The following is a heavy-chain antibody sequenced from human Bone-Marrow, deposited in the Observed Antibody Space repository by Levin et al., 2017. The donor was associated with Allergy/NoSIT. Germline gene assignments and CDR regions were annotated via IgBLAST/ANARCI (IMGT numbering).Heavy chain of an antibody. V-gene: IGHV1-8*01. CDR1: GYTFTSYD. D-gene: IGHD2-2*01. CDR3: ARGANIVVVPAAILLGSEIEVYFDY. J-gene: IGHJ4*02. CDR2: MNPNSGNT. Sequence: PVASVKVSCKASGYTFTSYDINWVRQATGQGLEWMGWMNPNSGNTGYAQKFQGRVTMTRNTSISTAYMELSSLRSEDTAVYYCARGANIVVVPAAILLGSEIEVYFDYWGQGTLVTVSS.